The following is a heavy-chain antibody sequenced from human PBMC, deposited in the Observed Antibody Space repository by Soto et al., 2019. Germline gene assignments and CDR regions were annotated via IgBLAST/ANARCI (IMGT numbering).Heavy chain of an antibody. CDR2: VFYKGNT. V-gene: IGHV4-61*01. CDR1: GAAVSSNNHY. J-gene: IGHJ6*02. CDR3: ARVRGARDESWSGLFSSGWNYYYGGAG. D-gene: IGHD3-3*01. Sequence: QVLLQESGPGLVQPSETLSLTCTVSGAAVSSNNHYWTWVREAPGKVLEWIGDVFYKGNTNYSPTHRSRVTQSMDTSRNQFALAVSSVTAADTAMYYCARVRGARDESWSGLFSSGWNYYYGGAGWGQGATVTVSS.